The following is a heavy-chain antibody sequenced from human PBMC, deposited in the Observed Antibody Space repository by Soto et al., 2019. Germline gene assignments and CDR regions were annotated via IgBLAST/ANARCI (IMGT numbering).Heavy chain of an antibody. D-gene: IGHD4-17*01. Sequence: QDQLVQSGAEVKKPGSSVKVSCKAFGGPFSSHTFSWVRQAPGQGLEWMGRIIPALGTTTYAQKFQGRVTITADESVTTVYMELNSLRTVDTAMYYCARPDFGDYWYFDLWGRGTLVTVSS. CDR3: ARPDFGDYWYFDL. J-gene: IGHJ2*01. CDR1: GGPFSSHT. V-gene: IGHV1-69*08. CDR2: IIPALGTT.